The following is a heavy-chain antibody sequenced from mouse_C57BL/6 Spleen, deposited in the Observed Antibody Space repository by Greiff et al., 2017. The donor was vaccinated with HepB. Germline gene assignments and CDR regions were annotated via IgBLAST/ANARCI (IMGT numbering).Heavy chain of an antibody. V-gene: IGHV1-50*01. CDR3: ARKLGRRDY. J-gene: IGHJ2*01. D-gene: IGHD4-1*01. CDR1: GYTFTSYW. Sequence: VQLQQPGAELVKPGASVKLSCKASGYTFTSYWMQWVNQRPGQGLEWIGEIDPSDSYTNYNQKFKGKATLTVDTSSSTAYMQLSSLTSEDSAVYYCARKLGRRDYWGQGTTLTVSS. CDR2: IDPSDSYT.